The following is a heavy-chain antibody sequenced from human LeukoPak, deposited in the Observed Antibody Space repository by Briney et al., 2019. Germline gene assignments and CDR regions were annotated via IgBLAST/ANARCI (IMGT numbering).Heavy chain of an antibody. V-gene: IGHV3-9*01. CDR2: ISWNSGSI. CDR3: AKDMAARPLYYFDY. CDR1: GFTFDDYA. Sequence: SLRLSCAASGFTFDDYAMHWVRQAPGKGLEWVSGISWNSGSIGYADSVKGRFTISRDNAKNSLYLQMNSLRAEDTALYYCAKDMAARPLYYFDYWGQGTLVTVSS. J-gene: IGHJ4*02. D-gene: IGHD6-6*01.